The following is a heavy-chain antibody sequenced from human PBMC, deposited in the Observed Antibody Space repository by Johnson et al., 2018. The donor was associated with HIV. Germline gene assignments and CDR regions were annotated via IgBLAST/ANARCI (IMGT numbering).Heavy chain of an antibody. D-gene: IGHD1-26*01. Sequence: VQLVESGGGLVQPGGSLRLSCAASGFTFSSYAMSWVRQAPGKGLEWVSAISGSGGSTYYADSVKGRFTISRDNSKNTLYLQMNSLKTEDTAVYYCTTPLLVGANRPSEEGYNDAFDIWGQGTMVTVSS. V-gene: IGHV3-23*04. CDR1: GFTFSSYA. CDR3: TTPLLVGANRPSEEGYNDAFDI. J-gene: IGHJ3*02. CDR2: ISGSGGST.